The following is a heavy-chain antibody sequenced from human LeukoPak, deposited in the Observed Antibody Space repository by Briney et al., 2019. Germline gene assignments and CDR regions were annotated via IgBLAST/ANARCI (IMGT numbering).Heavy chain of an antibody. J-gene: IGHJ4*02. CDR1: VLIFRTYA. D-gene: IGHD5-12*01. V-gene: IGHV3-23*01. CDR2: IGSSGVST. Sequence: GGSVRLSCLGCVLIFRTYAMSWVGQAPGKGLDWVSTIGSSGVSTYYADSVKGGFTISRDNSKNTLYLQMNSLGADDTAVYYCARTRTYSGYDWDYWGQGTLVTVSS. CDR3: ARTRTYSGYDWDY.